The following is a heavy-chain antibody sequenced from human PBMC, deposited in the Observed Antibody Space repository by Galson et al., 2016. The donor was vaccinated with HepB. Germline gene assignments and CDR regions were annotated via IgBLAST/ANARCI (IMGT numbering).Heavy chain of an antibody. D-gene: IGHD2-15*01. J-gene: IGHJ6*02. V-gene: IGHV1-8*01. CDR1: GYTFISYD. Sequence: SVKVSCKASGYTFISYDINWVRQAAGQGLEWMGWMNPNSANTDYAQKFQGRITMTGNTSISTAYMELSSLRSEDAAVYYGAREGSYCSAGRCSSDYYGMDVWGQGTTVTVSS. CDR3: AREGSYCSAGRCSSDYYGMDV. CDR2: MNPNSANT.